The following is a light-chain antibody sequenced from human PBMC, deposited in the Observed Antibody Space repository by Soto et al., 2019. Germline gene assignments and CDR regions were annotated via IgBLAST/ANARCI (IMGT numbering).Light chain of an antibody. CDR2: AAS. V-gene: IGKV1-27*01. J-gene: IGKJ3*01. CDR3: QKYNSYPFFT. CDR1: PGISNY. Sequence: DIQMTQSPSSLSASVGARVTITCRASPGISNYLAWSQQKPWKVPKLLLYAASTLQSGVPSRFSGSGSGTDVTLTISSLQPDDVATYYCQKYNSYPFFTFGPGTKVDIK.